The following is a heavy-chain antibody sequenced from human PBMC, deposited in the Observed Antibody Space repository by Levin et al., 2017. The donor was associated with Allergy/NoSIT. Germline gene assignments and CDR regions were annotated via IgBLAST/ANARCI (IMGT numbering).Heavy chain of an antibody. J-gene: IGHJ4*02. D-gene: IGHD2-15*01. CDR2: ISYDGINK. V-gene: IGHV3-30*18. Sequence: SCAASGFTFSTYGMNWVRQAPGKGLEWVAIISYDGINKYYADSVKGRFTISRDNSKNTLYLQMNSLRAEDTAVYYCAKDTLRYCSGGSCSDFDYWGQGTLVTVSS. CDR1: GFTFSTYG. CDR3: AKDTLRYCSGGSCSDFDY.